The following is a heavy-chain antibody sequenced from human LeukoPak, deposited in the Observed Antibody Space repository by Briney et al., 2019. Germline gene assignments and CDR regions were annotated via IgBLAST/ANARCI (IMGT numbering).Heavy chain of an antibody. CDR2: IRGSGTST. CDR3: ARDPNGDYIGAFDFQR. V-gene: IGHV3-23*01. CDR1: GFTFSNYA. J-gene: IGHJ1*01. D-gene: IGHD4-17*01. Sequence: GGSLRLSCVGSGFTFSNYAMMWVRQTQGKRLEWVSAIRGSGTSTFYADSVKGRFTIFRDNFKNTVYLQMNNLRADGSAVYYCARDPNGDYIGAFDFQRWGLGTQVTVSS.